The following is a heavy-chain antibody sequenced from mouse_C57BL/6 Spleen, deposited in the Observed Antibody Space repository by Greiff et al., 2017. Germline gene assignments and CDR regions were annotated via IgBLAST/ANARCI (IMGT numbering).Heavy chain of an antibody. CDR2: IDPENGDT. D-gene: IGHD2-5*01. Sequence: VQLKQSGAELVRPGASVKLSCTASGFNIKDDYMHWVKQRPEQGLEWIGWIDPENGDTEYASKFQGKATITADTSSNTAYLQLSSLTSEDTAVYYCTTGLYSNYGYWGQGTLVTVSA. V-gene: IGHV14-4*01. CDR3: TTGLYSNYGY. J-gene: IGHJ3*01. CDR1: GFNIKDDY.